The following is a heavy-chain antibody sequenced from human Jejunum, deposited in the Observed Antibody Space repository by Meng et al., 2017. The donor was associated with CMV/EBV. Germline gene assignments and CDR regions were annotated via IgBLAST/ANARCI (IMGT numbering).Heavy chain of an antibody. D-gene: IGHD3-22*01. J-gene: IGHJ6*02. CDR2: IYYSGRT. CDR3: ATTPANYYDASGGYYGLDV. CDR1: GDYY. Sequence: GDYYWNWIRQSPGKGLEWIGYIYYSGRTYYNPSLKSRVTISLDTSMDQFSLKMSSVTAADTAVYYCATTPANYYDASGGYYGLDVWGQGTTVTVSS. V-gene: IGHV4-30-4*08.